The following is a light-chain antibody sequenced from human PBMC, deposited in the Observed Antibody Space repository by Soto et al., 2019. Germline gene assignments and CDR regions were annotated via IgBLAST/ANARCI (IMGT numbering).Light chain of an antibody. CDR3: QSYDSSVSAVV. Sequence: QSVLTQPPSVSGAPGQRVTISCTGSSSNIGAGYDVHWYQQLPGTAPKLLIYGDINRPSGVPDRFSGSKSGTSASLAITGLQAEDEADYYCQSYDSSVSAVVFGGGTKLTVL. J-gene: IGLJ2*01. V-gene: IGLV1-40*01. CDR1: SSNIGAGYD. CDR2: GDI.